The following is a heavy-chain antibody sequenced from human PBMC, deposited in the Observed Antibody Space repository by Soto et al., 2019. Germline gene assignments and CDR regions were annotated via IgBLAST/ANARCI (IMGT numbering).Heavy chain of an antibody. J-gene: IGHJ3*01. CDR1: GLTVSGKKY. CDR3: ATWHEREHAYDV. D-gene: IGHD1-1*01. V-gene: IGHV3-53*01. Sequence: DVQLVESGGGLMQPGESLRLSCAASGLTVSGKKYVAWVRQAPGKGLEWVSALYDVDGSFYADSVKGRFTTSSDSSKTTVYLQMNGLGPDDTAVYSCATWHEREHAYDVWGQGTTVTVS. CDR2: LYDVDGS.